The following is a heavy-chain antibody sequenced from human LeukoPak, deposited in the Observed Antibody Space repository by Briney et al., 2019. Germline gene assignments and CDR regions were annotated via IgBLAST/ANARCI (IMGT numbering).Heavy chain of an antibody. Sequence: GESLRLSCAASGFTFCAYYMTWVRQAPGKGLEWGANKKQDGSEKYYVDSVKGRFTISRDNANNSLYLKMNSLRAEDTAVYYCARMSGIAVAAIWISYFDYWGQGTLVTVSS. V-gene: IGHV3-7*03. J-gene: IGHJ4*02. CDR3: ARMSGIAVAAIWISYFDY. CDR1: GFTFCAYY. D-gene: IGHD6-19*01. CDR2: KKQDGSEK.